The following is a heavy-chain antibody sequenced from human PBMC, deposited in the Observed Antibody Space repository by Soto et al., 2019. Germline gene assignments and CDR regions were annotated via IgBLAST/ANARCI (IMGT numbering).Heavy chain of an antibody. J-gene: IGHJ6*03. CDR3: ARLGVVVPAATSTVTTYYYYYMDV. D-gene: IGHD2-2*01. CDR1: GYTFTSYD. Sequence: ASVKVSCKASGYTFTSYDINWVRQATGQGLEWMGWMNPNSGNTGYAQKFQGRVTMTRNTSISTAYMELSSLRSEDTAVYYCARLGVVVPAATSTVTTYYYYYMDVWGKGTTVTVSS. V-gene: IGHV1-8*01. CDR2: MNPNSGNT.